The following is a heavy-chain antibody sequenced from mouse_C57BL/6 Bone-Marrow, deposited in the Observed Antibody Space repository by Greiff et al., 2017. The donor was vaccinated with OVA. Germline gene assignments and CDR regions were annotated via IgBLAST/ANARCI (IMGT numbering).Heavy chain of an antibody. D-gene: IGHD2-1*01. CDR2: IYPSDSET. J-gene: IGHJ1*03. CDR1: GYTFTSYW. Sequence: QVQLQQPGAELVRPGSSVKLSCKASGYTFTSYWMDWVKQRPGQGLEWIGNIYPSDSETHYNQKFKDKATLTVDKSSSTAYMQLSSLTSEDSAVXYCAHGNYRSWYFGVWGTGTTVTVST. V-gene: IGHV1-61*01. CDR3: AHGNYRSWYFGV.